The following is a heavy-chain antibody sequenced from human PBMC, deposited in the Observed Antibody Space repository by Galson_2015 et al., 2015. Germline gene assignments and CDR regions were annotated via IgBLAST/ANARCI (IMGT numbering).Heavy chain of an antibody. Sequence: SLRLSCAASGFTFSNAWMSWVRQAPGKGLEWVGRIKSKTDGGTTDYAAPVKGRFTISRDDSKNTLYLQMNSLKTEDTAVYYCTTVSGIVVARDWFDPWGQGTLVTVSS. CDR2: IKSKTDGGTT. D-gene: IGHD2-15*01. CDR3: TTVSGIVVARDWFDP. CDR1: GFTFSNAW. J-gene: IGHJ5*02. V-gene: IGHV3-15*01.